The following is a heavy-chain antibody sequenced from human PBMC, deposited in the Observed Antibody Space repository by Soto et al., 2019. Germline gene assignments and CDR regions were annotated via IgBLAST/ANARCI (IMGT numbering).Heavy chain of an antibody. V-gene: IGHV3-23*01. CDR1: GFTFSSYA. Sequence: GGSLRLSCAASGFTFSSYAMSWVRQAPGKGLEWVSAISGSGGSTYYADSVKGRFTISRDNSKNTLYLQMNSLRAEDTAVYYCAKGDGDSSGYYYYYYYGMDVWGQGTTVTVSS. D-gene: IGHD3-22*01. CDR2: ISGSGGST. CDR3: AKGDGDSSGYYYYYYYGMDV. J-gene: IGHJ6*02.